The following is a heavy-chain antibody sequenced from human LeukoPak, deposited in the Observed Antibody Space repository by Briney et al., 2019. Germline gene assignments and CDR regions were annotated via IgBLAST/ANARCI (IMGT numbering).Heavy chain of an antibody. CDR2: IYHSGST. CDR3: ARIVVVPAAIRTYWFDP. Sequence: PSETLSLTCAVSGGSISSGGYSWSWIRQRPGKGLEWIGYIYHSGSTYYNPSLKSRVTISVDRSKNQFSLKLSSVTAADTAVYYCARIVVVPAAIRTYWFDPWGQGTLVTVSS. V-gene: IGHV4-30-2*01. D-gene: IGHD2-2*01. CDR1: GGSISSGGYS. J-gene: IGHJ5*02.